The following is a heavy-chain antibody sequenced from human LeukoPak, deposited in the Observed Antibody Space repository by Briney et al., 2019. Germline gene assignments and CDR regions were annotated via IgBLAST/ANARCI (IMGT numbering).Heavy chain of an antibody. D-gene: IGHD2-2*01. CDR3: ARHYKIKCRPAAPYDAFDI. J-gene: IGHJ3*02. V-gene: IGHV4-39*01. Sequence: SETLSLTCTVSAGSISSSSYYWGWIRQPPGKGLEWIGSMYYSGSTYYNPSLKSRVTIYVDTSKNQFTLKLSSVTAADTAVYYCARHYKIKCRPAAPYDAFDIWGQGTMVTVSS. CDR1: AGSISSSSYY. CDR2: MYYSGST.